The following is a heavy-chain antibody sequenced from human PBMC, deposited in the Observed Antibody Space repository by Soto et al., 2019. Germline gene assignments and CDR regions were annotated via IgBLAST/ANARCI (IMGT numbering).Heavy chain of an antibody. V-gene: IGHV3-7*03. CDR1: GFPFDGYW. J-gene: IGHJ3*01. Sequence: EVQLVESGGGLVQPGGSLRLSCVGSGFPFDGYWMSWVRQVPGKGLEWVASIRKDGSQKNYVDYVKGRFTISRDNTKKSLYLQIDNLRAEDTGIYYCTRNELWGQGTMVTVSS. CDR3: TRNEL. CDR2: IRKDGSQK.